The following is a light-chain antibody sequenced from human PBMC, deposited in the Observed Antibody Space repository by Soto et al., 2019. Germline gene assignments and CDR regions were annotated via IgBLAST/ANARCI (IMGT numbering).Light chain of an antibody. CDR3: SSYTSGRTYV. V-gene: IGLV2-14*01. Sequence: QSALTQPASVSGSPGQSITISCTGTSSDVGGYNYVSWYQQHPGKAPKLMIYEVSNRPSGVSNRFSGSKSGNTASLTISGLQADDEADYYCSSYTSGRTYVFGTGTKLTVL. CDR1: SSDVGGYNY. CDR2: EVS. J-gene: IGLJ1*01.